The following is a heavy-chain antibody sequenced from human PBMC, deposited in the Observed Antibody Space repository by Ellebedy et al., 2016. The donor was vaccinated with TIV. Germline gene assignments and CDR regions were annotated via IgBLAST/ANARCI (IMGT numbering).Heavy chain of an antibody. J-gene: IGHJ2*01. Sequence: SETLSLXXGVSGGSISNLYWNWIRQPPGKGLEWIGYINYSGSTNYNPSLKSRVTISVETSKNQFSLRLSSVTTADTAIYYCARDRRVTEHSTGTNHYTGDWSFDIWGRGILVTVSS. CDR3: ARDRRVTEHSTGTNHYTGDWSFDI. CDR1: GGSISNLY. V-gene: IGHV4-59*11. CDR2: INYSGST. D-gene: IGHD1-14*01.